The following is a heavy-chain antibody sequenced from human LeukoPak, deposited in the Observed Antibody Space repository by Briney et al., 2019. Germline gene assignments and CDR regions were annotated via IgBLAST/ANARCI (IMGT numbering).Heavy chain of an antibody. D-gene: IGHD6-19*01. CDR3: AKDIGSSGWSAFDY. J-gene: IGHJ4*02. CDR2: ISWNSGSI. V-gene: IGHV3-9*01. CDR1: GFTFYDYA. Sequence: PGGSLRLSCAASGFTFYDYAMHWVRHAPGRGLEWVSGISWNSGSIGYADSVKGRFTISRDNAKNSLYLQMNSLRAEDTALYYCAKDIGSSGWSAFDYWGQGTLVTVSS.